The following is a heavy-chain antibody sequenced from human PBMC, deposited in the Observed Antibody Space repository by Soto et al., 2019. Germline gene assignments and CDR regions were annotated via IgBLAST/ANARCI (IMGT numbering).Heavy chain of an antibody. CDR2: ISGSGGST. J-gene: IGHJ6*02. D-gene: IGHD6-13*01. CDR3: ARDMYSSSWYFYYYSMDV. CDR1: GFTFSSYA. Sequence: EVQLLEAGGGLVQPGGSLRVSCAASGFTFSSYAMSWVRQAPGKGLEWVSAISGSGGSTYYADSVKGRFTISRDNSKNTLYLQMNSLRADDTAVYYCARDMYSSSWYFYYYSMDVWGQGTTVTVSS. V-gene: IGHV3-23*01.